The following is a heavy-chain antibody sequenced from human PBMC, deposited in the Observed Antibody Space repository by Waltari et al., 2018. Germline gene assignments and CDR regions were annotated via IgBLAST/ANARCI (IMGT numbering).Heavy chain of an antibody. D-gene: IGHD4-17*01. V-gene: IGHV3-21*01. J-gene: IGHJ4*02. CDR2: ISTSTKYI. Sequence: EVQLVESGGGLVKPGGSLSLSCAGSGFPFSSYSLNWVRQAPGKGLEWVSCISTSTKYIRYADAVKGRFTISRDNAKNSLYLQMNNLRAEDMAVYYCAPTAVTYDYWGQGILVTVSS. CDR3: APTAVTYDY. CDR1: GFPFSSYS.